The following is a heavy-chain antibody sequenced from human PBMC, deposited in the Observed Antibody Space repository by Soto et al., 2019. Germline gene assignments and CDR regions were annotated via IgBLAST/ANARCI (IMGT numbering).Heavy chain of an antibody. J-gene: IGHJ4*02. V-gene: IGHV1-3*01. CDR2: INAGNGNT. Sequence: ASVKVSCKASGYTFTGYAMHWVRQAPGQRLEWMGWINAGNGNTKYSQKFQGRVTITRDTSASTAYMELSSLRSEDAAVYYCARAVAVPADFDYWGQGTLVTV. D-gene: IGHD6-19*01. CDR3: ARAVAVPADFDY. CDR1: GYTFTGYA.